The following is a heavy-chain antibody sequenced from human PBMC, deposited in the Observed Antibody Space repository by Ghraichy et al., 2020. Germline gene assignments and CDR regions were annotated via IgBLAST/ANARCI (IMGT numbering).Heavy chain of an antibody. V-gene: IGHV4-59*01. CDR2: IYYSGST. Sequence: SETLSLTCTVSGGSISSYYWSWIRQPPGKGLEWIGYIYYSGSTNYNPSLKSRVTISVDTSKNQFSLKLSSVTAADTAVYYCARESQVGVNFDYWGQGTLVTVSS. CDR3: ARESQVGVNFDY. J-gene: IGHJ4*02. D-gene: IGHD1-26*01. CDR1: GGSISSYY.